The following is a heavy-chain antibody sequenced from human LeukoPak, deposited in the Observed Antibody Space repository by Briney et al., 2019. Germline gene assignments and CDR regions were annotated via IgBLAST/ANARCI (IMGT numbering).Heavy chain of an antibody. J-gene: IGHJ3*02. CDR2: IRYDGSNK. V-gene: IGHV3-30*02. Sequence: PGGSLRLSCAACGFTFSSYGMHWVRQAPGKGREWVAFIRYDGSNKYYADSVKGRFTISRDNSKNTLYLQMNSLRAEDTAVYYCAKGYIAAALSFHAFDIWGQGTMVTVSS. CDR1: GFTFSSYG. D-gene: IGHD6-13*01. CDR3: AKGYIAAALSFHAFDI.